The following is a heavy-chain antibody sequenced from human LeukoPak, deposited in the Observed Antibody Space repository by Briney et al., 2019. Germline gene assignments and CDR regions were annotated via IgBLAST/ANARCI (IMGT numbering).Heavy chain of an antibody. J-gene: IGHJ4*02. CDR3: ARHGYKSGWYGGDFDN. CDR1: GGSISSSTFY. D-gene: IGHD6-19*01. CDR2: IYSSGSS. Sequence: TSETLSLTCTVSGGSISSSTFYWAWIRQPPGKGLEWIGTIYSSGSSYYNPSLKSRVTISVDTSKNQFSLKLSSVTAADTAVNYCARHGYKSGWYGGDFDNWGQGTLVSVSS. V-gene: IGHV4-39*01.